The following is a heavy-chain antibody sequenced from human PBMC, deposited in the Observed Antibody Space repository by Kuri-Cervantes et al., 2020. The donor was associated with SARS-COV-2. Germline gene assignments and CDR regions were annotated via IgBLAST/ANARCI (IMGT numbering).Heavy chain of an antibody. CDR2: ISGSGGST. J-gene: IGHJ4*02. CDR3: ARGEGGELGEAFDY. Sequence: GGSLRLSCAASGFTFSSYAMRWVRQAPGKGLEWVSPISGSGGSTYYADSVKGRFTISRDNAKTSLYLQMNSLKPEDTAVYYYARGEGGELGEAFDYWGQGALVTVSS. CDR1: GFTFSSYA. V-gene: IGHV3-23*01. D-gene: IGHD7-27*01.